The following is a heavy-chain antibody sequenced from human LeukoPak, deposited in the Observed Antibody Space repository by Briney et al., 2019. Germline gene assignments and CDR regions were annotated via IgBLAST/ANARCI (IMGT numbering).Heavy chain of an antibody. CDR3: SRAADVVLVPPSDD. Sequence: ASVTVSCRASGYTFTDYYMHWVRQAPGQGVEGMGWINPNSGDTNYAQKFKGRVAMTRDTSISAAYMELSSLRFDDTAVYYCSRAADVVLVPPSDDWGQGTLVTVSS. J-gene: IGHJ4*02. V-gene: IGHV1-2*02. CDR1: GYTFTDYY. D-gene: IGHD2-8*02. CDR2: INPNSGDT.